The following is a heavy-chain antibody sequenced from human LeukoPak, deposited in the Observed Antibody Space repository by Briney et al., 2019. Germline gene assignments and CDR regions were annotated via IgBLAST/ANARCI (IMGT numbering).Heavy chain of an antibody. CDR2: MNPNSGDT. Sequence: GASVKVSCKPSGYTFTAYNIHWVRQAPGQGLEWMGWMNPNSGDTNYAQNFQGRVTTTRDTSISTAYMELSSLRSDDTAVYFYLRGGGRSYCDYWGQGTPVTVSS. D-gene: IGHD2-15*01. J-gene: IGHJ4*02. CDR1: GYTFTAYN. V-gene: IGHV1-2*02. CDR3: LRGGGRSYCDY.